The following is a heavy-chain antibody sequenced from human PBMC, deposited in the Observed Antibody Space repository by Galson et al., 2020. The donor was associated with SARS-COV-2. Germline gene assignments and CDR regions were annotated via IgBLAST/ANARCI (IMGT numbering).Heavy chain of an antibody. CDR3: ARLRSVTIFGVVIDVVDI. V-gene: IGHV5-51*01. J-gene: IGHJ3*02. Sequence: GESLKISCKGSGYMFINYYIGWVRQMPGKGLELMGIIYPGDSESGYSPSFQGQVTISADKSNSTAYLEWSSLKASDTAMYYCARLRSVTIFGVVIDVVDIWGQGTMVTVSS. D-gene: IGHD3-3*01. CDR2: IYPGDSES. CDR1: GYMFINYY.